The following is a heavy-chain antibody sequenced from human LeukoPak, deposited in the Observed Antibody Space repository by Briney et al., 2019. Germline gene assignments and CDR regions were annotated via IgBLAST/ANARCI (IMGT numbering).Heavy chain of an antibody. Sequence: SETLSLTCTVSGGSISSYYWSWIRQPPGKGLEWIGYIYYSGSTNYNPSLKSRVTISVDTSKNQFSLKLSSMTAADTAVYYCARHSSSSPYFDYWGQGTLVTVSS. CDR3: ARHSSSSPYFDY. J-gene: IGHJ4*02. CDR1: GGSISSYY. V-gene: IGHV4-59*08. CDR2: IYYSGST. D-gene: IGHD6-6*01.